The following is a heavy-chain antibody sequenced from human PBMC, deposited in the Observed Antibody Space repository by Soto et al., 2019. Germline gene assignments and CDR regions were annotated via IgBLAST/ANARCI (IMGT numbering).Heavy chain of an antibody. CDR3: ATAPQYGMDV. CDR2: LCYIGNT. CDR1: VGSISSGYYY. J-gene: IGHJ6*02. V-gene: IGHV4-30-4*01. Sequence: PSETLSPTCSVYVGSISSGYYYWTWILQPPGKGLEWIGTLCYIGNTYYNPSLKNRLTISIDTSKNQFSLKVGSVTASDTAVYYWATAPQYGMDVWGQGTTVTVSS. D-gene: IGHD2-15*01.